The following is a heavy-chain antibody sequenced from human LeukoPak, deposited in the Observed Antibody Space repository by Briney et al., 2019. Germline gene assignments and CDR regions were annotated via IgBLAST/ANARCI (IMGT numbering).Heavy chain of an antibody. CDR1: GYTFTSYG. Sequence: ASVKVSCKASGYTFTSYGISWVRQAPGQGLEWMGWISAYNGNTNYAQKLQGRVTMTSDTSTSTAYMELRSLRSDDTAVYYCALTSAVTTMVRGASPYWGQGTLVTVSS. V-gene: IGHV1-18*01. D-gene: IGHD3-10*01. CDR2: ISAYNGNT. CDR3: ALTSAVTTMVRGASPY. J-gene: IGHJ4*02.